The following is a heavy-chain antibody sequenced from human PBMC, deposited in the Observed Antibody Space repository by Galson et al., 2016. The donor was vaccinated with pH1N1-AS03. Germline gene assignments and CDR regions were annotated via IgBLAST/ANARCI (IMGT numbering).Heavy chain of an antibody. J-gene: IGHJ4*02. CDR3: VLQPNYGSAWYSFEY. D-gene: IGHD6-19*01. CDR2: IHSTRGTI. Sequence: SLRLSCAASGFTFHDYAMHWVRQGPGKGLEWVSGIHSTRGTIGYANFVRGRFTISRDNAQNSLYLQMNSLRDEDTALYYCVLQPNYGSAWYSFEYWGQGTLVTVSS. CDR1: GFTFHDYA. V-gene: IGHV3-9*01.